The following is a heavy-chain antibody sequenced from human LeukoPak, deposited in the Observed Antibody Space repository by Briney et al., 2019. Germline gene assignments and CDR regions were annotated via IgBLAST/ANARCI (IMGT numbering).Heavy chain of an antibody. CDR3: VRVGKSGSYPFDY. CDR1: GFTFNIYW. CDR2: IKQDGSEQ. D-gene: IGHD1-26*01. J-gene: IGHJ4*02. Sequence: GGSLRLSCSASGFTFNIYWMTWVRQPPGKGLEWLANIKQDGSEQYYVDSVKGRFTISRDNAKNSLYLQMDSLRAEDTAVYYCVRVGKSGSYPFDYWGQGSLVTVSS. V-gene: IGHV3-7*05.